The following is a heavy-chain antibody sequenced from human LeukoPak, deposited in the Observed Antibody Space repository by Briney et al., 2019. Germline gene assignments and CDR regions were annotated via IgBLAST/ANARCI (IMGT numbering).Heavy chain of an antibody. V-gene: IGHV1-69*05. Sequence: SVKVSCKASGGTFSSYAISWVRQAPGQGLEWMGGIIPIFGTANYAQKFQGRVTITTDESTSTAYMELSSLRSEDTAVYYCAGVVVVPAAILPDYCYYYMDVWGKGTTVTVSS. D-gene: IGHD2-2*02. CDR1: GGTFSSYA. J-gene: IGHJ6*03. CDR2: IIPIFGTA. CDR3: AGVVVVPAAILPDYCYYYMDV.